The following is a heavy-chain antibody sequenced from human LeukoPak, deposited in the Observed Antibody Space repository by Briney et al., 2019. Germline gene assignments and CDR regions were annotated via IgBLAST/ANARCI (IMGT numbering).Heavy chain of an antibody. CDR2: IYPGDSDT. D-gene: IGHD6-19*01. CDR3: ARPSFSSGWTGFDY. J-gene: IGHJ4*02. CDR1: GYSFTSYW. Sequence: GESLKISCKGSGYSFTSYWIGWVRQMPGKGLEWMGIIYPGDSDTRYSPSFQGQVTISAGKSISTAYLQWSSLKASDSAIYYCARPSFSSGWTGFDYWGQGTLVTVSS. V-gene: IGHV5-51*01.